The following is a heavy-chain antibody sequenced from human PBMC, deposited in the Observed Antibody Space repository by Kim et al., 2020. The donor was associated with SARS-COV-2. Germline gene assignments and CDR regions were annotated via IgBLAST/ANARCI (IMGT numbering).Heavy chain of an antibody. Sequence: GGSLRLSCAASGFTFSDYYMSWIRQAPGKGLEWVSYISSSGSTIYYADSVKGRFTISRDNAKNSLYLQMNSLRAEDTAVYYCARDLRAVAGPLTNYYYYGMDVWGQGTTVTVSS. CDR1: GFTFSDYY. J-gene: IGHJ6*02. V-gene: IGHV3-11*01. D-gene: IGHD6-19*01. CDR3: ARDLRAVAGPLTNYYYYGMDV. CDR2: ISSSGSTI.